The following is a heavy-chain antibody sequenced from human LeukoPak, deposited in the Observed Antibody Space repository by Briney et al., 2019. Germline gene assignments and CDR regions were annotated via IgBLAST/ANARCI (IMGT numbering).Heavy chain of an antibody. Sequence: GGSLRLSCAASGFTFSSYGMHWVRQAPGKGLEWVAFIRYDGSNKYYADSVKGRFTISRDNSKNTLYLQMNSLRAEDTAVYYCAKDGGTYYDILTVPKSTWNYYYMDVWGKGTTVTISS. CDR1: GFTFSSYG. CDR3: AKDGGTYYDILTVPKSTWNYYYMDV. D-gene: IGHD3-9*01. J-gene: IGHJ6*03. V-gene: IGHV3-30*02. CDR2: IRYDGSNK.